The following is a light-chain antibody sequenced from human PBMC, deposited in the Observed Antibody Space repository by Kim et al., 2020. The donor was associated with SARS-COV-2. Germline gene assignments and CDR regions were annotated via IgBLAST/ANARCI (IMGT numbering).Light chain of an antibody. CDR3: QAWDSSTGV. CDR1: KLGDKY. V-gene: IGLV3-1*01. Sequence: SYELTQPPSVSVSPGQTASITCSGDKLGDKYACWYQQKPGQSPVLVIYQDRKRPSGIPERFSGSNSGNTATPTISGTQAMDEADYYCQAWDSSTGVFGGGTQLTVL. CDR2: QDR. J-gene: IGLJ3*02.